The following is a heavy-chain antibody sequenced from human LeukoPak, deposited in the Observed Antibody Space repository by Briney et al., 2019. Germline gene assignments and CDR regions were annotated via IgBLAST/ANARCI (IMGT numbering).Heavy chain of an antibody. CDR1: GYTFTSYG. V-gene: IGHV1-18*01. CDR3: ARSPLPYHTSTWWDV. D-gene: IGHD6-13*01. CDR2: ISAYNGNT. Sequence: ASVKVSCKASGYTFTSYGISWVRQAPGQGLEWMGWISAYNGNTNYAQKVQGRVTMTTDTSTSTAYMELRSLRSDDTAVYYCARSPLPYHTSTWWDVWGKGTTVTVSS. J-gene: IGHJ6*04.